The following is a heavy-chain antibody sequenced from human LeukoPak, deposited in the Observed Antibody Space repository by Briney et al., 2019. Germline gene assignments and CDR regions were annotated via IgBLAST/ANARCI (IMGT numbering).Heavy chain of an antibody. V-gene: IGHV3-21*01. J-gene: IGHJ3*01. CDR2: ISRSSNYI. CDR1: GFTFSTYR. D-gene: IGHD3-22*01. Sequence: PGGSLRLSCAAAGFTFSTYRIDWVRQAPGEGLEWVSSISRSSNYIYYADSVKGRFTVSRDNAKNSVYLQMNSLRAEDTAMYYRARGRTSYYDSHDAFDVWGQGTLVTVSS. CDR3: ARGRTSYYDSHDAFDV.